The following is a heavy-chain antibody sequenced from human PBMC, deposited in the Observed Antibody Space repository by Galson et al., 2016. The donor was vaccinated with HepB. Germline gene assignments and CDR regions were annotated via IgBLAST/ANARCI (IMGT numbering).Heavy chain of an antibody. Sequence: TLSLTCTVSGGSISSVGYFWSWVRQRPGKGLEWIGYIYFNGSTYFSPSLRSRAAITKDTSKNQFSLSLTSVTAADTAVYYCTRQFDYDFWGGYSGNFDYWGQGTLVTVSS. J-gene: IGHJ4*02. CDR2: IYFNGST. CDR3: TRQFDYDFWGGYSGNFDY. V-gene: IGHV4-31*03. CDR1: GGSISSVGYF. D-gene: IGHD3-3*01.